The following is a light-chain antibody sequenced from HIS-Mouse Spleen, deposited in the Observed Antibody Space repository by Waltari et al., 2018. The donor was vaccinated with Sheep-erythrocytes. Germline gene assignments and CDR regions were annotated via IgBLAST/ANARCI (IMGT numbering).Light chain of an antibody. Sequence: LTQPRSVSGSPGQSVTISCTGTSSDVGGYNYVSWYQQHPGKAPKLMISDVSKRPSGVPDRFSGSKSGNTASLPISGLQAEDEADYYCCSYAGSYTFWVFGGGTKLTVL. CDR3: CSYAGSYTFWV. CDR2: DVS. V-gene: IGLV2-11*02. CDR1: SSDVGGYNY. J-gene: IGLJ3*02.